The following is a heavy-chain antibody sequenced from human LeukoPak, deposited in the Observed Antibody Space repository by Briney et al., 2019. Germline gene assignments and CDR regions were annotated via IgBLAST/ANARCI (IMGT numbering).Heavy chain of an antibody. V-gene: IGHV1-2*02. CDR3: ARSYDFWSGPPFDP. CDR1: RYTFTGHY. J-gene: IGHJ5*02. D-gene: IGHD3-3*01. Sequence: GASVKVSCKASRYTFTGHYMHWVPQAPRQGLEWMGWVNPNSGGTKYAQKFQGRVTLTRDTSISTAYMELSRLRCDDTAVYYCARSYDFWSGPPFDPWGQGTLVTVSS. CDR2: VNPNSGGT.